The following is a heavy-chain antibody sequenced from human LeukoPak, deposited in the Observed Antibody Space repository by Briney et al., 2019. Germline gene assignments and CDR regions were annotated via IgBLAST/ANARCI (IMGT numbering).Heavy chain of an antibody. CDR3: VSGRGYSSAAFDY. V-gene: IGHV3-23*01. CDR2: ISGSGGST. D-gene: IGHD6-19*01. Sequence: GGSLRLSCAASRFTFSSYSMNWVRQAPGKGLEWVSVISGSGGSTYYADSVKGRFTISRDNSKNTLYLQMDSLRAEDTAVYYCVSGRGYSSAAFDYWGQGTLVTVSS. J-gene: IGHJ4*02. CDR1: RFTFSSYS.